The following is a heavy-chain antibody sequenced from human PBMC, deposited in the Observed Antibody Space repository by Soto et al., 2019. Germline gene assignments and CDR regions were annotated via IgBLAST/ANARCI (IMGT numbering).Heavy chain of an antibody. Sequence: PGGSLRLSCSASGFTFSSYDMHWVRQGTGKGLEWVSAIGTTGDTYYAGSVKGRFTISRENAKNSLYLQMNSLRAGDTAIYFCARAIGPTLFDYWRKGTLVTVSS. D-gene: IGHD3-22*01. CDR3: ARAIGPTLFDY. CDR2: IGTTGDT. CDR1: GFTFSSYD. J-gene: IGHJ4*02. V-gene: IGHV3-13*04.